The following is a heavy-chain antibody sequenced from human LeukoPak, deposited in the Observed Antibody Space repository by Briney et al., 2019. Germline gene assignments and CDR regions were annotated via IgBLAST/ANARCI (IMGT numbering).Heavy chain of an antibody. Sequence: GGSLRLSCAASGFTFSTYAMNWVRQAPGKGLEWVSYISSSGSTILYADSVKGRFSISRDNAKNSLFLQMNSLRAGDTAVYYCAREKASTTGTTDYDYWGQGTLVTVSS. CDR1: GFTFSTYA. CDR2: ISSSGSTI. J-gene: IGHJ4*02. CDR3: AREKASTTGTTDYDY. D-gene: IGHD1-1*01. V-gene: IGHV3-48*03.